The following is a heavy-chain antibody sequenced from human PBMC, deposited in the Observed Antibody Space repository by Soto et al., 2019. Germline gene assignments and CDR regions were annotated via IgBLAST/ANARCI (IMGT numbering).Heavy chain of an antibody. CDR1: GGSISSSSYY. V-gene: IGHV4-39*02. D-gene: IGHD4-4*01. CDR2: IYYSGST. Sequence: SETLSLTCTVSGGSISSSSYYWGWIRQPPGKGLEWIGSIYYSGSTYYNPSLKSRVTISVDTSKNQFSLKLSSVTAADTAVYYCAREYSTDTALGYWGQGTLVTVSS. CDR3: AREYSTDTALGY. J-gene: IGHJ4*02.